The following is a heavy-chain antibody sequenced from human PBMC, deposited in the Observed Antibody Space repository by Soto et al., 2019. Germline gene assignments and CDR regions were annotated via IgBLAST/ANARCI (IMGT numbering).Heavy chain of an antibody. Sequence: SETLSLTCTVSGYSISTADYYWSWIRQPSGKGLEWIGSIDYRGNAYYNPSLKSRLTISLDTSKSQFSLKLSSVSAADTAVYYCASFGVSSKNWFDPWGLGTLVTVSS. V-gene: IGHV4-30-4*01. D-gene: IGHD3-10*01. CDR2: IDYRGNA. CDR1: GYSISTADYY. CDR3: ASFGVSSKNWFDP. J-gene: IGHJ5*02.